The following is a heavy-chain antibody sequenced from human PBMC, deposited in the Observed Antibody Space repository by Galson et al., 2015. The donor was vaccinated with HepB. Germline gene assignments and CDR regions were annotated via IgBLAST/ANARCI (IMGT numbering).Heavy chain of an antibody. J-gene: IGHJ6*02. CDR1: GGSISSYY. V-gene: IGHV4-59*01. D-gene: IGHD1-26*01. CDR2: IYYSGST. CDR3: ARDQGAIVEPNYYYYYGMDV. Sequence: ATLSLTCTVSGGSISSYYWSWLRQPPGERLEWTGNIYYSGSTSYNPSLKSRVTISVDTSKNQFSLKLSSLTAADTAVYYCARDQGAIVEPNYYYYYGMDVWGQGTTVTVSS.